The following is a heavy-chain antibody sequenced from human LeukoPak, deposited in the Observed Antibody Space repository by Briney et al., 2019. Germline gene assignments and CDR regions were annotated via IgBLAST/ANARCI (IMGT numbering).Heavy chain of an antibody. CDR2: IYYSGST. D-gene: IGHD3-22*01. CDR3: ARDLDSSLDY. J-gene: IGHJ4*02. V-gene: IGHV4-31*03. Sequence: SETLSLTCTVSGGSISSGGYYWSWVRQHPGKGLEWIGYIYYSGSTYYNPSLKSRVTISVDTSKNQFSLKLSSVTAADTAVYYCARDLDSSLDYWGQGTLVTVSS. CDR1: GGSISSGGYY.